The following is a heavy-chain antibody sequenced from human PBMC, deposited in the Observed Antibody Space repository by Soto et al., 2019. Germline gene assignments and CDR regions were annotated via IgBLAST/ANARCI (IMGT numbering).Heavy chain of an antibody. Sequence: EVQLLESGGGLVQPGGSLRLSCAASGFTFSSYAMSWVRQAPGKGLEWVSAISGSGGSTYYADSVKGRFTISRDNSKNTLYLQMNSLRAEDTAVYYCAREGGRGWSKENWFDPWGQGTLVTVSS. CDR1: GFTFSSYA. CDR3: AREGGRGWSKENWFDP. J-gene: IGHJ5*02. V-gene: IGHV3-23*01. D-gene: IGHD6-19*01. CDR2: ISGSGGST.